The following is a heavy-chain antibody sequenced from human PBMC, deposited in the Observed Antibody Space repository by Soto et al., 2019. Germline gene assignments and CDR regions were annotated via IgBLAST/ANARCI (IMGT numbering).Heavy chain of an antibody. CDR2: IWYDGSNK. CDR3: ARTPYYDSSGYDY. CDR1: GFTFSSYG. Sequence: GESLKISCAASGFTFSSYGMHWVRQAPGKGLEWVAVIWYDGSNKYYADSVKGRFTISRDNSKNTLYLQMNSLRAEDTAVYYCARTPYYDSSGYDYWGQGTLVTVSS. D-gene: IGHD3-22*01. V-gene: IGHV3-33*01. J-gene: IGHJ4*02.